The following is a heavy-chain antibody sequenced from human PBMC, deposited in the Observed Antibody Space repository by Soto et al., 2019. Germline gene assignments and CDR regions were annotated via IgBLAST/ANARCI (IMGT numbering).Heavy chain of an antibody. CDR2: ISYDGRIQ. Sequence: PGGSLRLSCVASGFTFSSYGIHWVRQAPGKGLEWVAVISYDGRIQYYADSVKGRFTISRDNSKNTLYLQMDSLRPEDTAVYYCAKEITVAGDFDYWGHGTLVTVSS. CDR1: GFTFSSYG. J-gene: IGHJ4*01. V-gene: IGHV3-30*18. CDR3: AKEITVAGDFDY. D-gene: IGHD6-19*01.